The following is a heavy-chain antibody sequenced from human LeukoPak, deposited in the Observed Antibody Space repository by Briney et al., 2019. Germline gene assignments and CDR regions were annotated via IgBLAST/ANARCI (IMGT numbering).Heavy chain of an antibody. CDR3: AREWQWLVSDY. CDR1: GGTFSSYA. J-gene: IGHJ4*02. CDR2: INTNTGNP. Sequence: ASVKVSCKASGGTFSSYAISWVRQAPGQGLEWMGWINTNTGNPTYAQGFAGRFVFSLDTSVSTAYLQISSLKAEDTAVYYCAREWQWLVSDYWGQGTLVTVSS. D-gene: IGHD6-19*01. V-gene: IGHV7-4-1*02.